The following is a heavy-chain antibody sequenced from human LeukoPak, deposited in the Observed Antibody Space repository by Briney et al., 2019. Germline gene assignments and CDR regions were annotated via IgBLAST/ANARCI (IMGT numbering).Heavy chain of an antibody. CDR2: ISGSGGST. CDR1: GFTFSSYA. D-gene: IGHD3-22*01. J-gene: IGHJ4*02. CDR3: ANTPHYYDSSGYYDADFDY. Sequence: PGGSLRLSCAASGFTFSSYAMSWVRQAPGKGLEWVSAISGSGGSTYYAGSVKGRFTISRDNSKNTLYLQMNSLRAEDTAVYYCANTPHYYDSSGYYDADFDYWGQGTLVTVSS. V-gene: IGHV3-23*01.